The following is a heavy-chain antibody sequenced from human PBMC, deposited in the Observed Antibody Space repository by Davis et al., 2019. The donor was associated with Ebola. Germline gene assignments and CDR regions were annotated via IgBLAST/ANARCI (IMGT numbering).Heavy chain of an antibody. D-gene: IGHD5-24*01. V-gene: IGHV3-11*01. CDR3: ARGIGEMATIMGSGYYYYYGMDV. Sequence: GGSLRLSCAASGFTFSDYYISWIRQAPGKGLEWVSYISSSGSTIYYADSVKGRFTISRDNAKNSLYLQMNSLRAEDTAVYYCARGIGEMATIMGSGYYYYYGMDVWGQGTTVTVSS. CDR1: GFTFSDYY. CDR2: ISSSGSTI. J-gene: IGHJ6*02.